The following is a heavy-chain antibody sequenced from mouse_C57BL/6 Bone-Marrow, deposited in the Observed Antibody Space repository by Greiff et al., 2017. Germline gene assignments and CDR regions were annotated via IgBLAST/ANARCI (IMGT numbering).Heavy chain of an antibody. CDR3: ARHDGYYDWFAY. D-gene: IGHD2-3*01. V-gene: IGHV5-12*01. Sequence: EVQLVESGGGLVQPGGSLKLSCAASGFTFSDYYMYWVRQTPEKRLEWVAYISNGGGSTYYPGTVKGRFTISRDNAKNTLYLQMSRLKSEDTAMYYCARHDGYYDWFAYWGQGTLVTVSA. CDR1: GFTFSDYY. CDR2: ISNGGGST. J-gene: IGHJ3*01.